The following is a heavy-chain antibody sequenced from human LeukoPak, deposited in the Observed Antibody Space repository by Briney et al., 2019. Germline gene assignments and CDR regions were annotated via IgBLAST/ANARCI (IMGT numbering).Heavy chain of an antibody. CDR1: GGTFSSYA. CDR2: IIPIFGTA. V-gene: IGHV1-69*05. CDR3: ARGFHGDGYTSNWFDP. D-gene: IGHD5-24*01. J-gene: IGHJ5*02. Sequence: SVKVSCKASGGTFSSYAISWVRQAPGQGLEWMGRIIPIFGTANYAQKFQGRVTITTDESTSTAYMELSSLRSEDTAVYYCARGFHGDGYTSNWFDPWGQGTLVTVSS.